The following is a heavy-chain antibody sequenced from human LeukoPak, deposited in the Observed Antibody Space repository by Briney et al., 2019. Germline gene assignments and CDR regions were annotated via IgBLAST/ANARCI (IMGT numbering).Heavy chain of an antibody. CDR2: IKRDGSEK. J-gene: IGHJ3*02. Sequence: GGSLRLSCAASGFTFSRFWMSWVRQAPGKGLEWVANIKRDGSEKYYVASVKGRFTISRDNAENSLYLQMNSLRAEDTAVYYCARARDYGSGKANAFDIWGQGTMVTVSS. V-gene: IGHV3-7*05. CDR1: GFTFSRFW. D-gene: IGHD3-10*01. CDR3: ARARDYGSGKANAFDI.